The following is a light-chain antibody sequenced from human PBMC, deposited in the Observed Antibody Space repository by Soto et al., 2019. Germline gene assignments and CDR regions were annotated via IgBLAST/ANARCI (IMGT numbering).Light chain of an antibody. J-gene: IGLJ2*01. CDR2: DVN. V-gene: IGLV2-14*03. CDR1: SSDIGGLFNY. CDR3: SSYSSDATHVV. Sequence: QSALTQPASVSGSPGQSITISCTGTSSDIGGLFNYVSWYQQHPGKAPKLLIYDVNVRPSGVSDRFSGSKSGNTASLTISGLQAEDEAAYFCSSYSSDATHVVFGGGTQVTVL.